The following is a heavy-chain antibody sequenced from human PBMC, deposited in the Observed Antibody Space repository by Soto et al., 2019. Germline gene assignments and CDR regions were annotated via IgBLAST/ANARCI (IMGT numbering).Heavy chain of an antibody. CDR1: GFTVSGHY. V-gene: IGHV3-66*01. CDR3: ARDRTISDYRSSGALGL. J-gene: IGHJ4*02. D-gene: IGHD6-6*01. Sequence: EVQLVESGGGLVQPGGSLRLSCAVSGFTVSGHYMSWVRQAPGKGLEWVSVIYSGGSTYYANSVTGRFTISRDNSRNTVYLQTNSLRAEDTAVYYCARDRTISDYRSSGALGLWGQGTLVSVSS. CDR2: IYSGGST.